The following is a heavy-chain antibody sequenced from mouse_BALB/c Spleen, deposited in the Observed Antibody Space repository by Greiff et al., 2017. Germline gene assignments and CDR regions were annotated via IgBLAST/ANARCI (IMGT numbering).Heavy chain of an antibody. V-gene: IGHV4-1*02. J-gene: IGHJ2*01. D-gene: IGHD2-14*01. CDR2: INPDSSTI. Sequence: EVMLVESGGGLVQPGGSLKLSCAASGFDFSRYWMSWVRQAPGKGLEWIGEINPDSSTINYTPSLKDKFIISRDNAKNTLYLQMSKVRSEDTALYYCARDRYDGGLFDYWGQGTTLTVSS. CDR1: GFDFSRYW. CDR3: ARDRYDGGLFDY.